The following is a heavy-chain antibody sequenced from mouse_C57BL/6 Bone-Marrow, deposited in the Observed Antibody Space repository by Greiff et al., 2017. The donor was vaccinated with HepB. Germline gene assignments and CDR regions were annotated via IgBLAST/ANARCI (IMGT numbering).Heavy chain of an antibody. CDR2: INPGSGGT. D-gene: IGHD2-2*01. CDR3: ARYGYDDAMDY. J-gene: IGHJ4*01. V-gene: IGHV1-54*01. Sequence: QVQLQQSGAELVRPGTSVKVSCKASGYAFTNYLIEWVKQRPGQGLEWIGVINPGSGGTNYNEKFKGKATLTADKSSSTAYMQLSSLTSEDSAVYFCARYGYDDAMDYWGQGTSVTVSS. CDR1: GYAFTNYL.